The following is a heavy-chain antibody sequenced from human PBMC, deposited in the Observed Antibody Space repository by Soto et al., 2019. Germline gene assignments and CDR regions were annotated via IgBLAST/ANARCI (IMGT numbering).Heavy chain of an antibody. D-gene: IGHD6-13*01. CDR1: GFTFSSYA. CDR3: AKDRIAAAGPGGNWFDP. V-gene: IGHV3-23*01. CDR2: ISGSGGST. J-gene: IGHJ5*02. Sequence: GGSLRLSCAASGFTFSSYAMHWVRQAPGKGLEWVSAISGSGGSTYYADSVKGRFTISRDNSKNTLYLQMNSLRAEDTAVYYCAKDRIAAAGPGGNWFDPWGQGTLVTVSS.